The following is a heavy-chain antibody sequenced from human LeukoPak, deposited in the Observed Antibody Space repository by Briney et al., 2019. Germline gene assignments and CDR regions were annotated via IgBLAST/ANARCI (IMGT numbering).Heavy chain of an antibody. D-gene: IGHD1-1*01. CDR2: IFHSVNT. Sequence: SETLSLTCTVSCGSVNSRSYYWGWIRQPPGKGLEWIGSIFHSVNTYYNPSLKSRITISVDMSKNQFSLSLTSVTAADTAAYYCARSPALYNSGFDYWGQGALVTVSS. V-gene: IGHV4-39*01. CDR1: CGSVNSRSYY. J-gene: IGHJ4*02. CDR3: ARSPALYNSGFDY.